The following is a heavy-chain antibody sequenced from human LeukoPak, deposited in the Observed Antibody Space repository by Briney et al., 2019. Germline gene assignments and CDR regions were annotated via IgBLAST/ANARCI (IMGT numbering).Heavy chain of an antibody. CDR3: AGSRDYYGSGSLDY. V-gene: IGHV1-2*02. CDR1: GYTFTGYY. D-gene: IGHD3-10*01. J-gene: IGHJ4*02. CDR2: INPNSGGT. Sequence: ASVKVSCKASGYTFTGYYMHWVRQAPGQGLEWMGWINPNSGGTNYAQKFQGRVTMTRDTSISTAYMELSRLRSDDTAVYYCAGSRDYYGSGSLDYRGQGTLVTVSS.